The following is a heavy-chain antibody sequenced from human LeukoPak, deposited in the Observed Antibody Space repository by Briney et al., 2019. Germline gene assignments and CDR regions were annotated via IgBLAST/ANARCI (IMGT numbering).Heavy chain of an antibody. CDR2: ISSSGSTI. CDR3: ARDRNYYYYMDV. Sequence: PVGSLRLSCAASGFTFSDYYMSWIRQAPGKGLEWVSYISSSGSTIYYADSVKGRFTISRHNAKNSLYLQMNSLRAEDTAVYYCARDRNYYYYMDVWGKGTTVNVSS. CDR1: GFTFSDYY. J-gene: IGHJ6*03. V-gene: IGHV3-11*01.